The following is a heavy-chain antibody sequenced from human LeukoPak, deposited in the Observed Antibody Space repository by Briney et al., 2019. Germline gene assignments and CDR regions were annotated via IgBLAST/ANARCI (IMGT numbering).Heavy chain of an antibody. D-gene: IGHD6-13*01. J-gene: IGHJ3*02. CDR2: INPNSGGT. CDR3: ARPFFRGYSSAFDI. V-gene: IGHV1-2*04. Sequence: ASVKVSCKASGYTFTGYYMHWVRQAPGHGLEWMGWINPNSGGTNYAQKFQGWVTMTRDTSISTAYMELSRLRSDDTAVYYCARPFFRGYSSAFDIWGQGTMVTVSS. CDR1: GYTFTGYY.